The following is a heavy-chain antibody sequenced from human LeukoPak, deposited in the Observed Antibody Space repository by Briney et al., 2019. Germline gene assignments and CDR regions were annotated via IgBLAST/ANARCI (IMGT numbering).Heavy chain of an antibody. CDR2: ISNDGSNK. CDR3: ARGLIGYCNSIKCQLPEY. J-gene: IGHJ4*02. V-gene: IGHV3-30*04. CDR1: GFTFSNYA. Sequence: GGSLRLSCAASGFTFSNYAMHWVRQAPGKGLEWVAVISNDGSNKYYADSVKGQCSISRDNSKNTVYLQMNNLRPEDTAVYFCARGLIGYCNSIKCQLPEYWGRGTLVTVSS. D-gene: IGHD2-2*01.